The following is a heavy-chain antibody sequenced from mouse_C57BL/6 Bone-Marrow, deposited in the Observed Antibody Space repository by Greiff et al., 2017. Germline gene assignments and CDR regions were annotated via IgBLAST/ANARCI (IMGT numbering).Heavy chain of an antibody. CDR3: ARWFYYGNSLDY. J-gene: IGHJ2*01. V-gene: IGHV1-81*01. CDR1: GYTFTSYG. Sequence: VQLQQSGAELARPGASVKLSCKASGYTFTSYGISWVKQRTGQGLEWIGEIYPRSGNTYYNEKFKGKATLTADKSSSTASMELRSLTSEDSAVYFCARWFYYGNSLDYWGQGTTLTVSS. D-gene: IGHD2-1*01. CDR2: IYPRSGNT.